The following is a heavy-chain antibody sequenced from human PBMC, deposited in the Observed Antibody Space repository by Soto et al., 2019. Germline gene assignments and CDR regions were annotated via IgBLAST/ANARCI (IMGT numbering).Heavy chain of an antibody. J-gene: IGHJ4*01. V-gene: IGHV1-2*02. D-gene: IGHD4-4*01. CDR3: ATAKGGTVGFHAA. Sequence: ASVKVSCKASGYPFNDNHIHWVRQAPGQGLEWMGWLNPYSGATTYGANYKGRINLTRDTSLSTSYMELIGLRSDDTAVYYCATAKGGTVGFHAAGGKETLSTVPS. CDR1: GYPFNDNH. CDR2: LNPYSGAT.